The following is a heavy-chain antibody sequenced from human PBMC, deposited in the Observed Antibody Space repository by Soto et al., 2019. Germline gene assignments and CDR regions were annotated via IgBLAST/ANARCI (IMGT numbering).Heavy chain of an antibody. CDR2: IYYSGST. D-gene: IGHD3-22*01. CDR3: ARGDYYDSSGYRGDYFDY. CDR1: GGSISTYY. Sequence: QVQLQESGPGLVKPSETLSLTCTVSGGSISTYYWSWIRQPPGKGLEWIGYIYYSGSTNYNPSLKSRVTISVDTSKNQFSLKLSSVTAADTAVYYCARGDYYDSSGYRGDYFDYWGQGTLVTVSS. J-gene: IGHJ4*02. V-gene: IGHV4-59*01.